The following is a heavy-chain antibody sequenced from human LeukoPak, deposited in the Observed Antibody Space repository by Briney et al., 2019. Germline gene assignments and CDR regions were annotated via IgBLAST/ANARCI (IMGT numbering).Heavy chain of an antibody. D-gene: IGHD3-10*01. Sequence: SSETLSLTCAVSGGPFSGYFWSWIRQSSGKGLEWIEEIHNSGTTNYNPSLNSRVTISEDTSKNRFYLNLSSVTAADTAVYYCARRYYYNLGSFPFDFWGQGTLVTVSS. CDR3: ARRYYYNLGSFPFDF. J-gene: IGHJ4*02. CDR1: GGPFSGYF. CDR2: IHNSGTT. V-gene: IGHV4-34*01.